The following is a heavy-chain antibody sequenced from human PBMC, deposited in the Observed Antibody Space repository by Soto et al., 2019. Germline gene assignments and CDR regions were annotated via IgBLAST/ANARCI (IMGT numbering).Heavy chain of an antibody. Sequence: GGSLRLSCAASGFTFSSYAMHWVRQAPGKGLEWVAVISYDGSNKYYADSVKGRFTISRDNSKNTLYLQMNSLRAEDTAVYYCARDFREVEMATTRYYYYGMDVWGQGTTVTVSS. CDR3: ARDFREVEMATTRYYYYGMDV. D-gene: IGHD5-12*01. CDR1: GFTFSSYA. V-gene: IGHV3-30-3*01. J-gene: IGHJ6*02. CDR2: ISYDGSNK.